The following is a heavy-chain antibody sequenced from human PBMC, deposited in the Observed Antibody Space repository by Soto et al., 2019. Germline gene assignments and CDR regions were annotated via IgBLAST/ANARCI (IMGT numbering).Heavy chain of an antibody. V-gene: IGHV2-5*01. CDR1: GFSLTTTGVG. CDR2: IYWNDDK. D-gene: IGHD6-19*01. Sequence: QITLKESGPPLVKPTQTLTLTCTFSGFSLTTTGVGVGWIRQPPGKALEWLALIYWNDDKRYSASLRSRLTIXKXXXXXRVVLTMTNMDPVDTATYYCAHRLRYTSDWSGDYWGQGTLVTVSS. CDR3: AHRLRYTSDWSGDY. J-gene: IGHJ4*02.